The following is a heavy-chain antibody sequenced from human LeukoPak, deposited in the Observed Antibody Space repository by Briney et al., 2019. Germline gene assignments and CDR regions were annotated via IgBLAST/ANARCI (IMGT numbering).Heavy chain of an antibody. Sequence: GGSLRLSCAASGFTFSNYWMHWVRQAPGKGLVWVSRINSDGGTTTYADSVKGRFTISRDNAKNTLYLQMNSLRAEDTAVYYCARERVADNWFDPWGQGALVTVSS. D-gene: IGHD3-3*01. CDR2: INSDGGTT. CDR3: ARERVADNWFDP. CDR1: GFTFSNYW. V-gene: IGHV3-74*01. J-gene: IGHJ5*02.